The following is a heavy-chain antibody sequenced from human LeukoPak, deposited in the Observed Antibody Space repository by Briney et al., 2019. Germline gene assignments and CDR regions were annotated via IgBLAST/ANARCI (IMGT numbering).Heavy chain of an antibody. CDR3: ARALVPAAILHWFDP. CDR1: GGSISSYY. Sequence: PSETLSLTCTVSGGSISSYYWSWIRQPPGKGLEWIGYIYYSGSTNYNPSLKSRVTISVDTSKNQFSLKLSSVTAADTAVYYRARALVPAAILHWFDPWGQGTLVTVSS. J-gene: IGHJ5*02. V-gene: IGHV4-59*01. CDR2: IYYSGST. D-gene: IGHD2-2*02.